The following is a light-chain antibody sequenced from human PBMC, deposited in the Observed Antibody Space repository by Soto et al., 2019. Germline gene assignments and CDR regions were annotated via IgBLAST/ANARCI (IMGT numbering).Light chain of an antibody. J-gene: IGKJ5*01. V-gene: IGKV3-15*01. CDR3: QQRSNWFT. Sequence: EIVMTQSPATLSVSPGERATLSCRASQSVGSNLAWYQQKPGQAPRLLIYGASTRATGIPARFSGSGSGTEFTLTISSLQSEDFAVYYCQQRSNWFTFGQGTRLEI. CDR1: QSVGSN. CDR2: GAS.